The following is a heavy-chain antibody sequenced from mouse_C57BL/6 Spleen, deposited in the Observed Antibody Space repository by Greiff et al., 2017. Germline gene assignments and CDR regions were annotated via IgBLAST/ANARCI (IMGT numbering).Heavy chain of an antibody. CDR2: IDPSDSYT. CDR1: GYTFTSYW. CDR3: ARLGYSNYDAMDY. V-gene: IGHV1-69*01. J-gene: IGHJ4*01. D-gene: IGHD2-5*01. Sequence: QVQLQQSGAELVVPGASVKLSCKASGYTFTSYWMHWVKQRPGQGLEWIGEIDPSDSYTNYNQKFKGKSTLTVDKSSSTAYMQLSSLTSEDSAVYYCARLGYSNYDAMDYWGQGTSVTVSS.